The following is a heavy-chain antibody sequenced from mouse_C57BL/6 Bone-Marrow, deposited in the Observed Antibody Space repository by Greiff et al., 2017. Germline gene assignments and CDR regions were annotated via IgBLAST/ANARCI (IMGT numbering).Heavy chain of an antibody. Sequence: VQLQQSGSELRSPGSSVKLSCKDFDSEVFPIAYMSWVRQKPGHGFEWIGGILPSIGRTIYGEKFEDKATLDADTLSNTAYLELNSLTSEYSAIYYCARPLYYYGSSWYFDVWGTGTTVTVSS. V-gene: IGHV15-2*01. J-gene: IGHJ1*03. CDR2: ILPSIGRT. D-gene: IGHD1-1*01. CDR1: DSEVFPIAY. CDR3: ARPLYYYGSSWYFDV.